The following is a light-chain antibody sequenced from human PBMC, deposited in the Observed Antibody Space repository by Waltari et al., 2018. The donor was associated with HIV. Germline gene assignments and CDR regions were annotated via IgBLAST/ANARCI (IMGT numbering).Light chain of an antibody. CDR3: QVWDSRTVV. CDR2: RSR. J-gene: IGLJ2*01. CDR1: GSKN. V-gene: IGLV3-9*01. Sequence: GSKNVHWYQQKPGQAPVLVIYRSRNRPSGITDRISASKAGSMVTLIISRVQIEDEADYFCQVWDSRTVVFGGGTTLTVL.